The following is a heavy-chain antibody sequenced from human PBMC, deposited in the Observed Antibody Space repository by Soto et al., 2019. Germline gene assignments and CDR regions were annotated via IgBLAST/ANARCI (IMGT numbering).Heavy chain of an antibody. D-gene: IGHD2-2*01. J-gene: IGHJ5*02. CDR3: ARDSPAARGDGFDP. Sequence: QVQLQESGPGLVKPSQTLSLTCTVSGGSISSGDYYWSWIRQPPGKGLEWIGYIYYSGTTYYNPSLKSRVTISVDTSKNQFSLTLSSVTAADTAVYYCARDSPAARGDGFDPWGQGTLVTVSS. CDR1: GGSISSGDYY. V-gene: IGHV4-30-4*01. CDR2: IYYSGTT.